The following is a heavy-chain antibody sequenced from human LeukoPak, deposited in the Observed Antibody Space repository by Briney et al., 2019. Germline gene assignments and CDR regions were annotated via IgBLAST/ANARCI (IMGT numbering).Heavy chain of an antibody. CDR2: IRYDGSNK. CDR3: AKDASYSFDY. Sequence: GGSLRLSCAVSGILIKTYGMYWVRQAPGKGLEWVAFIRYDGSNKYYADSVKGRFTISRDNSKNTLYLQMNSLRAEDTAVYYCAKDASYSFDYWGQGTLATVSS. CDR1: GILIKTYG. J-gene: IGHJ4*02. V-gene: IGHV3-30*02.